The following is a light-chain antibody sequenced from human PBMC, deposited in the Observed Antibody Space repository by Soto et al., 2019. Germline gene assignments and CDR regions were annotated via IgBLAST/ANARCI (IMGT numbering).Light chain of an antibody. CDR3: GSYTTSSNYV. CDR1: RSDVGGYNY. CDR2: EVS. V-gene: IGLV2-14*01. Sequence: QSALTQPASVSGSPGQSITISCTGTRSDVGGYNYVSWYQQHPGKAPELMIYEVSTRPSGVSDRFSGSKSGNTASLTISGLRAEDEADYYCGSYTTSSNYVFGTGTKLTVL. J-gene: IGLJ1*01.